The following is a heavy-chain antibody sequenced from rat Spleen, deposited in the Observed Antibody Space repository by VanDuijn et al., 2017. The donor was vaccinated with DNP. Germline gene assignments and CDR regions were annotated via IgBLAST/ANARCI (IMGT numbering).Heavy chain of an antibody. V-gene: IGHV4-2*01. CDR1: GFNFNDYW. CDR3: VREDKGVDA. D-gene: IGHD2-2*01. J-gene: IGHJ4*01. Sequence: EVKLVESGGGLVQPGRSLRLSCAASGFNFNDYWMGWVRQAPGKGLEWIAEINKDSRTIKYSPSLKEKLTISRDNVQNTLYLQMSKLGSEDTAIYYCVREDKGVDAWGQGTSVTVSS. CDR2: INKDSRTI.